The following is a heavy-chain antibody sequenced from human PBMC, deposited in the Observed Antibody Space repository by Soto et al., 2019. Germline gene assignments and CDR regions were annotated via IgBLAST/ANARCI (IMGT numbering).Heavy chain of an antibody. D-gene: IGHD6-13*01. V-gene: IGHV3-33*01. J-gene: IGHJ6*02. Sequence: GGSLRLSCAASGFTFSSYGMHWVRQAPGKGLEWVAVIWYDGSNKYYADSVKGRFTISRDNSKNTLYLQMNSLRAEDTAVYYCARDKAAAGTRIFRYYGMDVWGQGTTVTVSS. CDR3: ARDKAAAGTRIFRYYGMDV. CDR1: GFTFSSYG. CDR2: IWYDGSNK.